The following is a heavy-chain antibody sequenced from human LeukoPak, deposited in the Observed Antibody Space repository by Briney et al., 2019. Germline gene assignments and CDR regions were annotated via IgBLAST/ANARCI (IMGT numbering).Heavy chain of an antibody. CDR1: GGSISSSSYY. V-gene: IGHV4-39*01. CDR3: ASDLPLSGWEPRGSFGYFDY. Sequence: PSETPSLTCTVSGGSISSSSYYWGWIRQPPGKGLEWIGSIYYSGSTYYNPSLKSRVTISVDTSKNQFSLKLSSVTAADTAVYYCASDLPLSGWEPRGSFGYFDYWGQGTLVTVSS. CDR2: IYYSGST. J-gene: IGHJ4*02. D-gene: IGHD6-19*01.